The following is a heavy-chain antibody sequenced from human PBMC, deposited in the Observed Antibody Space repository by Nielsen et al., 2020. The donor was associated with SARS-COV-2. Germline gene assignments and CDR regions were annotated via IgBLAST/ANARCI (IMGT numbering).Heavy chain of an antibody. CDR3: ARDPYNWNDAFDI. CDR2: IIPIFGTA. D-gene: IGHD1-20*01. V-gene: IGHV1-69*13. CDR1: GGTFSSYA. J-gene: IGHJ3*02. Sequence: VKVSCKASGGTFSSYAISWVRQAPGQGLEWMGGIIPIFGTANYAQKFQGRVTITADESTSTAYMELSSLRSEDTAVYYCARDPYNWNDAFDIWGQGTMVTVSS.